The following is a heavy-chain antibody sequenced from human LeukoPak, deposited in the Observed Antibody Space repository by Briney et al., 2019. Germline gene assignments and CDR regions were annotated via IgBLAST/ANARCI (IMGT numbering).Heavy chain of an antibody. CDR3: ARELGYSGYDYPFDY. Sequence: GGSLRLSCAASGFTFSSYSMNWVRQAPGKGLEWVSSISSSSSYIYYADSVKGRFTISRDNSKNTLYLQMNSLRAEDTAVYYCARELGYSGYDYPFDYWGQGTLVTVSS. D-gene: IGHD5-12*01. V-gene: IGHV3-21*01. J-gene: IGHJ4*02. CDR2: ISSSSSYI. CDR1: GFTFSSYS.